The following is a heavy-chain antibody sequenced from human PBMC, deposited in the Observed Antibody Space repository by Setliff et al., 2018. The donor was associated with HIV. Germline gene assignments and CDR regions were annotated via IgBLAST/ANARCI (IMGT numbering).Heavy chain of an antibody. D-gene: IGHD4-17*01. CDR3: ARANYGFDY. Sequence: GGSLRLSCAASGFTFSDYYMTWIRQAPGKGLEWVSYITGGGDTINYADSVKGRFTISRDNAKNSLFLQMNSLRVEDTAAYYCARANYGFDYWGQGTLVTVSS. J-gene: IGHJ4*02. V-gene: IGHV3-11*04. CDR1: GFTFSDYY. CDR2: ITGGGDTI.